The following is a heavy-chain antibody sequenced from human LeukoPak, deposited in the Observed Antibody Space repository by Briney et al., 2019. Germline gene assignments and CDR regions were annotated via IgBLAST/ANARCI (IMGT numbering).Heavy chain of an antibody. J-gene: IGHJ6*02. D-gene: IGHD6-6*01. Sequence: ASVTVSCKASGYTFTSYYIHWVRQAPGQGLEWMGIINPSGGSTSYAQKFQGRVTMTRDTSTSTVYMELSSLRSEDTAVYYCARDSSSSPYYYGMDVWGQGTTVTVSS. CDR1: GYTFTSYY. V-gene: IGHV1-46*01. CDR3: ARDSSSSPYYYGMDV. CDR2: INPSGGST.